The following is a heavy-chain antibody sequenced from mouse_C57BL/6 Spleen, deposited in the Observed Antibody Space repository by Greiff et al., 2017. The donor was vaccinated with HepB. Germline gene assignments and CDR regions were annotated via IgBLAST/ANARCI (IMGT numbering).Heavy chain of an antibody. CDR2: INPNNGGT. CDR3: ARRSHYYGSSSHAMDY. Sequence: EVKLQQSGPELVKPGASVKISCKASGYTFTDYYMNWVKQSHGKSLEWIGDINPNNGGTSYNQKFKGKATLTVDKSSSTAYMELRSLTSEDSAVYYCARRSHYYGSSSHAMDYWGQGTSVTVSS. V-gene: IGHV1-26*01. D-gene: IGHD1-1*01. CDR1: GYTFTDYY. J-gene: IGHJ4*01.